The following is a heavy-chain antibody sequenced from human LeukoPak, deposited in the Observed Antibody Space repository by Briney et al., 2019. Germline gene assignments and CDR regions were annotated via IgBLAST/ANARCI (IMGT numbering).Heavy chain of an antibody. CDR1: GFTFSNAW. CDR2: IGIDSGNT. Sequence: GGSLRLSCAASGFTFSNAWMSWVRQAPGKGLEWISYIGIDSGNTNYADSVKGRFTISGDKAKNSLYLQMNSLRVEDTAVYYCARDYKYAFDNWGQGTLVTVSS. CDR3: ARDYKYAFDN. J-gene: IGHJ4*02. D-gene: IGHD5-24*01. V-gene: IGHV3-11*06.